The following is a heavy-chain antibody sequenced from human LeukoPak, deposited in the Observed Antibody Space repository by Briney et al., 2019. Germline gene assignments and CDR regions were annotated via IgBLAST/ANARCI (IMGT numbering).Heavy chain of an antibody. CDR3: ARDPARTYYYDSSGYYFDW. CDR2: ITTDGSST. D-gene: IGHD3-22*01. V-gene: IGHV3-74*01. J-gene: IGHJ4*02. CDR1: GFTFSNAW. Sequence: GGSLRLSCAASGFTFSNAWMHWVRQAPGKGLVWVSHITTDGSSTSYADSVKGRFTISRDNAKNTLYLQMNSLRDEDTAVYYCARDPARTYYYDSSGYYFDWWGQGTLVTVSS.